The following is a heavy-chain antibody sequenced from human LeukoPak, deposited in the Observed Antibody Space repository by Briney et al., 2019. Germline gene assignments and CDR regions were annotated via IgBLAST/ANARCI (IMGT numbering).Heavy chain of an antibody. CDR3: ARRAWFGEVGWFDP. D-gene: IGHD3-10*01. J-gene: IGHJ5*02. CDR1: GGSISSGSYY. Sequence: SQTLSLTCTVSGGSISSGSYYWSWIRQPAGKGLEWIGRIYSSGSTNYNPSLKSRVTISLDTSKNQFSLKLSSVTAADTAVYYCARRAWFGEVGWFDPWGQGTLVTVSS. V-gene: IGHV4-61*02. CDR2: IYSSGST.